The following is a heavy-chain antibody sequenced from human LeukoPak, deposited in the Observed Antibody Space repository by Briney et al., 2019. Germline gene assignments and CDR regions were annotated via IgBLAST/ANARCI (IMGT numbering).Heavy chain of an antibody. CDR2: IIPIFGTA. D-gene: IGHD3-10*01. CDR1: GGTFSSYA. J-gene: IGHJ6*03. V-gene: IGHV1-69*06. CDR3: ARRYYYGSGRPFPYYYMDV. Sequence: SVKVSCKASGGTFSSYAISWVRQAPGQGLEWMGGIIPIFGTANYAQKFQGRVTITADKSTSTAYMELSRLRSEDTAVYYCARRYYYGSGRPFPYYYMDVWGKGTTVTISS.